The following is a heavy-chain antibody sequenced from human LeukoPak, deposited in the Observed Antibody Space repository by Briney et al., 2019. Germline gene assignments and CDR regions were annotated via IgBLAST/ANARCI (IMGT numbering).Heavy chain of an antibody. D-gene: IGHD2-2*01. Sequence: PGGSLRLSCAASGFTFSGYWMHWVRHAPGKGLVWVSRINSDGSSTSYADSVKGRFTISRDNAKNTLYLQMNSLRAEDTAVYYCAREWCSSTSCWENFDYWGQGTLVTVSS. V-gene: IGHV3-74*01. CDR2: INSDGSST. CDR1: GFTFSGYW. CDR3: AREWCSSTSCWENFDY. J-gene: IGHJ4*02.